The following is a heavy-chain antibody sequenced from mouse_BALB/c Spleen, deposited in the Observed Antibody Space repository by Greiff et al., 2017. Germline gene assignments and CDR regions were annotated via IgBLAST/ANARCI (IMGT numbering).Heavy chain of an antibody. CDR3: ARLDPYWYFDV. CDR2: IDPANGNT. V-gene: IGHV14-3*02. J-gene: IGHJ1*01. CDR1: GFNIKDTY. Sequence: EVKLMESGAELVKPGASVKLSCTASGFNIKDTYMHWVKQRPEQGLEWIGRIDPANGNTKYDPKFQGKATITADTSSNTAYLQLSSLTSEDTAVYYCARLDPYWYFDVWGAGTTVTVSS.